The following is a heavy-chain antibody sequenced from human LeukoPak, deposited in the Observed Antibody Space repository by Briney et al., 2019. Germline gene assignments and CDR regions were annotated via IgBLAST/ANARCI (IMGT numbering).Heavy chain of an antibody. V-gene: IGHV4-4*09. CDR2: IYNGVPT. CDR3: VQTTGWPGFDY. Sequence: SETLSLICTTSGVSISRFYWSWVRQPPGKGLEWIGNIYNGVPTFFNPSLKSRVTILVDASKRQFSLQLASVTAADTAVYCCVQTTGWPGFDYWGQGILVTVSS. D-gene: IGHD6-19*01. J-gene: IGHJ4*02. CDR1: GVSISRFY.